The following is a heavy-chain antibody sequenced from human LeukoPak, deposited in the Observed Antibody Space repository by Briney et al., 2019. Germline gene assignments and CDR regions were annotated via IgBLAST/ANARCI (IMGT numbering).Heavy chain of an antibody. CDR1: GGSISSSSYY. V-gene: IGHV4-39*07. J-gene: IGHJ3*02. CDR3: ARYDTDDAFDI. D-gene: IGHD1-1*01. CDR2: IYYSGST. Sequence: SETLSLTCTVSGGSISSSSYYWGWIRQPPGKGLEWIGSIYYSGSTYYNPSLKSRVTISVDTSKNQFSLKLSSVTAADTAVYYCARYDTDDAFDIWGQGTMVTVSS.